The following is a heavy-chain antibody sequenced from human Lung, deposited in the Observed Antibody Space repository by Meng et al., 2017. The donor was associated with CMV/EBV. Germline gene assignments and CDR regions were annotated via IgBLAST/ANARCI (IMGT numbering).Heavy chain of an antibody. CDR1: GGSISSSSYF. V-gene: IGHV4-39*07. CDR2: IYDNGKT. D-gene: IGHD4-23*01. J-gene: IGHJ5*01. CDR3: ARECMALGGNYDGSDP. Sequence: SETLSLTFTVPGGSISSSSYFWGWIRQPPGKGLEWIGIIYDNGKTYYNPSLKSRVSISVDTSKDQFSLRLTSVTAADTAVYYCARECMALGGNYDGSDPWGQGTXVTVSS.